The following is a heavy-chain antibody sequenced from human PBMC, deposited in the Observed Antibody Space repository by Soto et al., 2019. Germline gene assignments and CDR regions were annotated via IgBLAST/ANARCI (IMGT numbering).Heavy chain of an antibody. CDR2: ISSSSTI. V-gene: IGHV3-48*02. CDR1: GFTFSNYN. D-gene: IGHD3-3*01. Sequence: PGGSLRLSCAASGFTFSNYNMNWVRQAPGKGLEWVSYISSSSTIYYADSVKGRFTIYRDNAKNSLYLQMNSLRDDDTAVYYCAREFFYDYWGQGTLVTVSS. CDR3: AREFFYDY. J-gene: IGHJ4*02.